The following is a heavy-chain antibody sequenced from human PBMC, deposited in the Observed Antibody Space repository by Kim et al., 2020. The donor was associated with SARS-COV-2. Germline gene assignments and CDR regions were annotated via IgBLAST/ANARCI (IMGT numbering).Heavy chain of an antibody. CDR2: IYYSGST. J-gene: IGHJ4*02. D-gene: IGHD3-22*01. Sequence: SETLSLTCTVSGGSISSYYWSWIRQPPGKGLEWIGYIYYSGSTNYNPSLKSRVTISVDTSKNQFSLKLSSVTAADTAVYYCARHYYDSSGYPYFDYWGQG. CDR1: GGSISSYY. V-gene: IGHV4-59*08. CDR3: ARHYYDSSGYPYFDY.